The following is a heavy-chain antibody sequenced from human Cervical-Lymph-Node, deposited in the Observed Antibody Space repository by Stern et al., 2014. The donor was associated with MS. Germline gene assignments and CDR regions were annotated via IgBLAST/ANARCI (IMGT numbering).Heavy chain of an antibody. CDR2: IFANDEK. J-gene: IGHJ4*02. D-gene: IGHD2-21*01. V-gene: IGHV2-26*01. Sequence: QVTLKESGPVLVKPTETLTLTCTVSGFSLTNAKVTVSWIRQPPGKAPEWLANIFANDEKSYSASLQTRLAVSRDTSKSQVVLTMTNMDPVDTGTYYCARMGIARSLDDWGQGTLVTVSS. CDR3: ARMGIARSLDD. CDR1: GFSLTNAKVT.